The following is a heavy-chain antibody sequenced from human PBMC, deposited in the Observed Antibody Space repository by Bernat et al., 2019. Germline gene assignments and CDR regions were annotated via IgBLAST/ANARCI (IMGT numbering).Heavy chain of an antibody. CDR3: ARSSGGDSSSWYSYYYYYMDV. CDR1: GYTFTSYG. CDR2: ISAYNGNT. D-gene: IGHD6-13*01. V-gene: IGHV1-18*01. J-gene: IGHJ6*03. Sequence: QVQLVQSGAEVKKPVASVKVSCKASGYTFTSYGISWVRQAPGQGLEWMGWISAYNGNTNYAQKLQGRVTMTTDTSTSTAYMELRSLRSDDTAVYYCARSSGGDSSSWYSYYYYYMDVWGKGTTVTVSS.